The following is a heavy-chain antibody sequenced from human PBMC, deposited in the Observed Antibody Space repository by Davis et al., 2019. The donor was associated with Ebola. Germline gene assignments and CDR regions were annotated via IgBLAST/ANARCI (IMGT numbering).Heavy chain of an antibody. V-gene: IGHV3-7*01. CDR2: IKQDGSEK. CDR1: GFTFTSYW. Sequence: GESLKISCAASGFTFTSYWMSWVRQAPGKGLEWVANIKQDGSEKYYVDSVKGRFTISRDNAKNSLYLQMNSLRAEDTAVYYCARARYCSGGSCYRPNFDYWGQGTLVTVSS. J-gene: IGHJ4*02. CDR3: ARARYCSGGSCYRPNFDY. D-gene: IGHD2-15*01.